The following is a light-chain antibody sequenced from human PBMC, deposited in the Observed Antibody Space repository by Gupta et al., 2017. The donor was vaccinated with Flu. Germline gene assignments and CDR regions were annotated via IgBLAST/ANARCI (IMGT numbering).Light chain of an antibody. CDR1: QDIRNT. CDR3: QHDDNSPLT. J-gene: IGKJ4*01. Sequence: AIQMTQSPSSLSASVGDRVTITCRASQDIRNTLGWYQQKPGKAPKLLMYNVSTLQSGVPSRFSGSGSGTDFTLTISSLQPEDFATYYCQHDDNSPLTFGGGTKVEIK. CDR2: NVS. V-gene: IGKV1-6*01.